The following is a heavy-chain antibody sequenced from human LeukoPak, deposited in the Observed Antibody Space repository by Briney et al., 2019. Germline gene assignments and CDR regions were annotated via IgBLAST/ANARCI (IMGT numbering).Heavy chain of an antibody. D-gene: IGHD1-26*01. V-gene: IGHV4-59*01. CDR1: GGSISSYY. CDR2: IYYSGST. Sequence: PSETLSLTCTASGGSISSYYWSWIRQPPGKGLEWIGYIYYSGSTNYNPSLKSRVTISVDTSKNQFSLELSSVTAADTAVYYCARGWELRLFDYWGQGTLVTVSS. J-gene: IGHJ4*02. CDR3: ARGWELRLFDY.